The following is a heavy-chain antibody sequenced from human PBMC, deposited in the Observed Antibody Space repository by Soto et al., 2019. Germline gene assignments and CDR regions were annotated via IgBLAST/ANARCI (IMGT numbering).Heavy chain of an antibody. J-gene: IGHJ5*02. CDR1: GGTFSSYT. D-gene: IGHD6-13*01. Sequence: QVQLVQSGAEVKKPGSSVKVSCKASGGTFSSYTISWVRQAPGQGLEWMGRIIPILGIANYAQKFQGRVTITADQSTSTAYMELSSLRSEDTAVYYCARDSRGYSSCWYEGYNWFDPWVQGTLVTVSS. V-gene: IGHV1-69*08. CDR2: IIPILGIA. CDR3: ARDSRGYSSCWYEGYNWFDP.